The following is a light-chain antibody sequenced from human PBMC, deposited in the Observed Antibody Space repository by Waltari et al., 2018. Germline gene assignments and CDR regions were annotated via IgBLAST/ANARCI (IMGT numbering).Light chain of an antibody. CDR3: QKYSSAPLT. Sequence: DIQMTQSPSSLSASVGDRVIITCRASQGISNYLDWYHQKPGKVPKLLIYAAATLQSGVPSRFSGSGSGTDFTLTISSLQPEDVATYYCQKYSSAPLTFGGGTKVEIK. V-gene: IGKV1-27*01. CDR1: QGISNY. CDR2: AAA. J-gene: IGKJ4*01.